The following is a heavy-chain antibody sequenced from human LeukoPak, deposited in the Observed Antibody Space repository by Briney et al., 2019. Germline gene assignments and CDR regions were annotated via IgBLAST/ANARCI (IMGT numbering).Heavy chain of an antibody. D-gene: IGHD3-9*01. J-gene: IGHJ4*02. Sequence: SETLSLTCTVSGGSISSGGYYWSWIRQHPGKGLEWIGYIYYSGSTYYNPSFKSRVTISVDTSKNQFSQKLSSVTAADTAVYYCARCEVGDYDILTGLLFDYWGQGTLVTVSS. CDR1: GGSISSGGYY. CDR2: IYYSGST. V-gene: IGHV4-31*03. CDR3: ARCEVGDYDILTGLLFDY.